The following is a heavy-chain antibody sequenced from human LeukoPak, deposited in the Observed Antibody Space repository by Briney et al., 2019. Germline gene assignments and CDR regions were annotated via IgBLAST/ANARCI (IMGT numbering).Heavy chain of an antibody. CDR3: ATGTKYYDFWSGYYANYYYYGMDV. CDR2: FDPEDGET. CDR1: GHTVTELS. J-gene: IGHJ6*02. V-gene: IGHV1-24*01. D-gene: IGHD3-3*01. Sequence: ASVKVSCKVSGHTVTELSMHWVRQAPGKGLEWMGGFDPEDGETIYAQKFQGRVTMTRNTSISTAYMELSSLRSEGTAVYYCATGTKYYDFWSGYYANYYYYGMDVWGQGTTVTVSS.